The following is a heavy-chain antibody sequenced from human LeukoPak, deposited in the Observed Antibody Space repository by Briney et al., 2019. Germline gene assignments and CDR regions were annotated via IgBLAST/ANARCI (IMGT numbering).Heavy chain of an antibody. D-gene: IGHD6-13*01. V-gene: IGHV3-23*01. CDR3: ARDHIAAAGTGVIDY. CDR1: GFSFTTYW. Sequence: GGSLRLSCAASGFSFTTYWMSWVRQAPGKGLEWVSGISGSGGSTYYADSVKGRLTISRDNSKNTLYLQMNSLRAEDTAVYYCARDHIAAAGTGVIDYWGQGTLVTVSS. J-gene: IGHJ4*02. CDR2: ISGSGGST.